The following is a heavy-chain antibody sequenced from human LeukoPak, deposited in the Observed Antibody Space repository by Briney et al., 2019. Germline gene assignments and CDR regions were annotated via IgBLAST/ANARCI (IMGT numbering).Heavy chain of an antibody. V-gene: IGHV3-7*01. CDR2: IKQDESEK. CDR1: GFTFSSYW. CDR3: AKEGHGSYYGSGSDY. D-gene: IGHD3-10*01. J-gene: IGHJ4*02. Sequence: PGGSLRLSCAASGFTFSSYWMSWVRQAPGKGLEWVANIKQDESEKYYVDSVKGRFTISRDNAKNSLYLQMNSLRAEDTAVYYCAKEGHGSYYGSGSDYWGQGTLVTVSS.